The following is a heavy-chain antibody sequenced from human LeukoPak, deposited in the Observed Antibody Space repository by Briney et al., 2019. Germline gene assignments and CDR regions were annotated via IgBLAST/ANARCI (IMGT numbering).Heavy chain of an antibody. V-gene: IGHV1-69*04. CDR3: ARAVVVARGLMAYFDY. CDR2: IIPIPGMA. Sequence: SVKVSCKVSGYTLTELSMHWVRQAPGQGLEWMGRIIPIPGMANYAQKFQGRVTITADSSTSTAYMEVSSLRSEDTAVYYCARAVVVARGLMAYFDYWGQGTLVTVSS. D-gene: IGHD3-10*01. CDR1: GYTLTELS. J-gene: IGHJ4*02.